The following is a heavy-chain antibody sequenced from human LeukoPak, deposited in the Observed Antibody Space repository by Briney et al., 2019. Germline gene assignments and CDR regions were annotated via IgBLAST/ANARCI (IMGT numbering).Heavy chain of an antibody. D-gene: IGHD3-9*01. CDR2: IYDSGST. V-gene: IGHV4-59*01. CDR1: GGSISTYY. CDR3: ARDTITRGFDY. Sequence: SETLSLTCTVSGGSISTYYWSWIRQPPGKGLERIGYIYDSGSTNYNPPLTSRVTISVDTSKKQISLKLSSVTAADTAVYYCARDTITRGFDYWGQRTLVTVSS. J-gene: IGHJ4*02.